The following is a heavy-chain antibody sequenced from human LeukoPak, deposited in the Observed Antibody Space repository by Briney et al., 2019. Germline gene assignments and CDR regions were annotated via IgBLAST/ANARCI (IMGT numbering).Heavy chain of an antibody. V-gene: IGHV1-18*01. CDR1: GYTFTSYG. Sequence: ASVKVSCKASGYTFTSYGISWVRQAPGEGVEWMGWISAYNGNTNYAQKLQGRVTMTTDTSTSTAYMELRSLRSDDTAVYYCARDSSPEDYYYYYGMDVWGQGTTVTVSS. CDR3: ARDSSPEDYYYYYGMDV. CDR2: ISAYNGNT. J-gene: IGHJ6*02. D-gene: IGHD6-13*01.